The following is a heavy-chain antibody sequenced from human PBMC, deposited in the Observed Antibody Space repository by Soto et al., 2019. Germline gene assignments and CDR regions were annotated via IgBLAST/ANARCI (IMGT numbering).Heavy chain of an antibody. V-gene: IGHV4-30-4*01. Sequence: SETLSLTCTVSGGSISSGDYYWSWIRRPPGKGLEWIGSIYYSGSTYYNPSLKSRVTISVDTSKNQFSLKLSSVTAADTAVYYCARARGARYFDYWGQGTLVTVSS. J-gene: IGHJ4*02. CDR3: ARARGARYFDY. CDR1: GGSISSGDYY. D-gene: IGHD2-15*01. CDR2: IYYSGST.